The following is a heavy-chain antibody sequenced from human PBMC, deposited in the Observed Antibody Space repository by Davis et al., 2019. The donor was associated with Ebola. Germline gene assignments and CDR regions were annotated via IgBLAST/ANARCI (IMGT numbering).Heavy chain of an antibody. J-gene: IGHJ4*02. CDR3: ATYVQRGPDD. CDR2: LSDSGNEL. D-gene: IGHD1-1*01. V-gene: IGHV3-23*01. CDR1: GFTFNTIF. Sequence: GESLKISCAASGFTFNTIFMSFYRQAPGKGLEWVSALSDSGNELRYADSVRGRFTISRDNSKNTVYLQMHSLRADDTAIYDCATYVQRGPDDWGRGTFVTVSS.